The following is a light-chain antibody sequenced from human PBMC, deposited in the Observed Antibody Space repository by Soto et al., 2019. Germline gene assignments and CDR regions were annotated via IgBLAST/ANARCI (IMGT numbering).Light chain of an antibody. CDR1: QSISSY. J-gene: IGKJ5*01. V-gene: IGKV1-39*01. CDR3: QQSYSTPQVT. CDR2: AAS. Sequence: DIQITQSPSSLSASVGDRVTITCPASQSISSYLNWYQQKPGKAPKLLIYAASSLQSGVPSRFSGSGSGTDFTLTISSLQPEDFATYDGQQSYSTPQVTCGQGTRLEIK.